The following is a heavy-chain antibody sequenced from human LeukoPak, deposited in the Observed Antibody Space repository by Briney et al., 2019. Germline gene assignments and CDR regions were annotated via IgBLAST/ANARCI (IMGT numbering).Heavy chain of an antibody. D-gene: IGHD3-3*01. CDR1: GGTFSSYA. V-gene: IGHV1-69*13. CDR2: IIPIFGTA. Sequence: ASVKVSCKASGGTFSSYAISWVRQAPGQGLEWMGGIIPIFGTANYAQKFQGRVTITADESTSTAYMELSSLRSDDTAVYYCARDQAESYYDFWSGYYEWGQGTLVTVSS. J-gene: IGHJ4*02. CDR3: ARDQAESYYDFWSGYYE.